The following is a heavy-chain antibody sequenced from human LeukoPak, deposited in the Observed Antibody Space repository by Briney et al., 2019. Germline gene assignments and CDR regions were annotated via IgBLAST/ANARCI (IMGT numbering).Heavy chain of an antibody. D-gene: IGHD1-1*01. CDR3: ARGDNWNPFVVAI. V-gene: IGHV1-2*02. CDR2: LNPNRGGT. J-gene: IGHJ4*02. CDR1: GYTFTGYY. Sequence: EASVKVSCKASGYTFTGYYIQWVRQAPGQGLEWMGWLNPNRGGTNYAQKFQGRVTMTRDTSNSTAYRELSRLRSDDTAVYYCARGDNWNPFVVAIWGQGTLVTVSS.